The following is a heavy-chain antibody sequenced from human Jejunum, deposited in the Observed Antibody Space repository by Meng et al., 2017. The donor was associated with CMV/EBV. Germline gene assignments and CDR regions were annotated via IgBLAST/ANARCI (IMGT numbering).Heavy chain of an antibody. J-gene: IGHJ4*02. Sequence: QVSLVQSGGEVKKPXXSVLASCTASGYAFTSFGLSWVRQPPGQGLEWMGWISAKDGYTKYAQQFQDRVTMTTDTSTSTAYMELRSLRSDDTAVYYCARAGAVTTAHFDFWGQGTRGTVSS. CDR3: ARAGAVTTAHFDF. D-gene: IGHD4-17*01. V-gene: IGHV1-18*01. CDR2: ISAKDGYT. CDR1: GYAFTSFG.